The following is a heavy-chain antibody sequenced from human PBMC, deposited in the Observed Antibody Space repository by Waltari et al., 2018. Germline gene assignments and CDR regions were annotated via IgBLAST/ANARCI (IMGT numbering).Heavy chain of an antibody. D-gene: IGHD3-22*01. V-gene: IGHV4-39*07. CDR3: AAPYYYDSSGYPGVVDY. J-gene: IGHJ4*02. CDR2: IYYSGST. CDR1: GGSLSSSSYY. Sequence: QLQLQESGPGLVKPSETLSLTCTVSGGSLSSSSYYWGRTRQHPGKGLEWIGSIYYSGSTYYNPSLQSRVTISVDTSKNQFSLKLSSVTAADTAVYYCAAPYYYDSSGYPGVVDYWGQGTLVTVSS.